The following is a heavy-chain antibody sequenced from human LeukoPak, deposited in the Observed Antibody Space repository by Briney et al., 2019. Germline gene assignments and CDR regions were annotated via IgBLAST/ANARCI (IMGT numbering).Heavy chain of an antibody. CDR3: ARSRRDIVVVPAAIYFDY. CDR2: ISSNGGST. J-gene: IGHJ4*02. CDR1: GFTFSSYA. D-gene: IGHD2-2*02. Sequence: PGGSLRLSCAASGFTFSSYAMHWVRQAPGKGLEYVSAISSNGGSTHYANSVKGRFTISRDNSKNTLYLQMGSLRAEDMAVYYCARSRRDIVVVPAAIYFDYWGQGTLVTVSS. V-gene: IGHV3-64*01.